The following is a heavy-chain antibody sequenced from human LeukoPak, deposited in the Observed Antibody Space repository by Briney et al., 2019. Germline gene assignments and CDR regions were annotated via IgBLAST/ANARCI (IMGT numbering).Heavy chain of an antibody. V-gene: IGHV3-30*04. D-gene: IGHD1/OR15-1a*01. CDR2: VSHDGSNK. CDR1: GFTFSNFP. Sequence: QPGGSLRLSCAASGFTFSNFPMQWVRHAPGKGLEWVAVVSHDGSNKYYADSVKGRFTISRDNSKNTLYLQVSSLRPDDTAVYYCARDLLAGTGGDYWGQGTLVTVSS. J-gene: IGHJ4*02. CDR3: ARDLLAGTGGDY.